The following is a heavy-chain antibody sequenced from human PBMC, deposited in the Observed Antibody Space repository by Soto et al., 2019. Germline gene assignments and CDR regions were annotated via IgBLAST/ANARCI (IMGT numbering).Heavy chain of an antibody. CDR3: AQVRGTMVRGVIRSCGMDV. CDR1: GFTFSSYG. Sequence: QVQLVESGGGVVQPGRSLRLSCAASGFTFSSYGMHWVRQAPGKGLEGVAVISYDGSNKYYADSVKGRFTISRDNSKNALYLQMNIVRAEDTAVYYCAQVRGTMVRGVIRSCGMDVWGQGTTVTVSS. J-gene: IGHJ6*02. CDR2: ISYDGSNK. V-gene: IGHV3-30*18. D-gene: IGHD3-10*01.